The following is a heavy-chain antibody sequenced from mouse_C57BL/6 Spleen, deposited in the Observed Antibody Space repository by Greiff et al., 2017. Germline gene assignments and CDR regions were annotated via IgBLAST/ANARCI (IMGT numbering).Heavy chain of an antibody. V-gene: IGHV1-61*01. J-gene: IGHJ1*03. CDR3: ARGSLYYGSSYWYFDV. D-gene: IGHD1-1*01. CDR1: GYTFTSYW. CDR2: IYPSDSET. Sequence: QVQLQQPGAELVRPGSSVKLSCKASGYTFTSYWMDWVKQRPGQGLEWIGNIYPSDSETHYNQKFKDKATLTVDKSSSTAYMQLSSLTSEDSAVYYCARGSLYYGSSYWYFDVWGTGTTVTVSS.